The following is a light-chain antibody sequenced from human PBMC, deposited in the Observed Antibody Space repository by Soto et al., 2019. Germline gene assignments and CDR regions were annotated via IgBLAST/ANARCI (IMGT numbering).Light chain of an antibody. CDR3: QQSNNWPPLT. CDR2: GAS. V-gene: IGKV3-20*01. CDR1: QSVTPTY. J-gene: IGKJ4*01. Sequence: EIELTQSPGTLSLSPGERATLSCRASQSVTPTYLAWYLHKPGQTPRLLLYGASTRATGIPDRFSGSGSETDFSLTISSLQIEDFALYYCQQSNNWPPLTFGGGTKVDIK.